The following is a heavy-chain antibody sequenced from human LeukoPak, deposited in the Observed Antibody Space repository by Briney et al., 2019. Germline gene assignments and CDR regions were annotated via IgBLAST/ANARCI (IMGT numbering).Heavy chain of an antibody. CDR2: INPNSGGT. CDR3: ARVLRHFDWLFRQSYFDY. J-gene: IGHJ4*02. CDR1: GYTFTGYY. D-gene: IGHD3-9*01. V-gene: IGHV1-2*06. Sequence: ASVKVPCKASGYTFTGYYMHWVRQAPGQGLEWMGRINPNSGGTNYAQKFQGRVTMTRNTSISTAYMELSRLRSDVTAVYYCARVLRHFDWLFRQSYFDYWGQGTLVSVSS.